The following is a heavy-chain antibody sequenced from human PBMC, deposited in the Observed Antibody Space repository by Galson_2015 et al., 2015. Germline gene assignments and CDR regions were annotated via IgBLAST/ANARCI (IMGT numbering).Heavy chain of an antibody. CDR2: VSGSGGSA. V-gene: IGHV3-23*01. J-gene: IGHJ3*02. CDR1: GFSFGRYA. Sequence: ALRLGYTAAGFSFGRYAKSWVRLAPGTGLGWASAVSGSGGSAYDEDSVKGRFTIARANSKNTQYLQMNSLGAEDTAVYYCAKGGSGLLGFAEQYYDAFDIWGQGTMVTVSS. CDR3: AKGGSGLLGFAEQYYDAFDI. D-gene: IGHD3-10*01.